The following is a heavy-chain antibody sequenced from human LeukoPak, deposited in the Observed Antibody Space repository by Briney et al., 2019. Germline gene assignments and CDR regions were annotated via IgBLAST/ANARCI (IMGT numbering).Heavy chain of an antibody. CDR1: GYTFTTYT. V-gene: IGHV1-3*01. D-gene: IGHD3-22*01. CDR3: ARDLARGTEMIITTLFDY. CDR2: INAGNGNT. J-gene: IGHJ4*02. Sequence: GASVKVSCKASGYTFTTYTIHWVRQAPGHRLEWMGWINAGNGNTKYSQKFQGRVTITRDTSAGTAYMELSGLRSEDTAVYYCARDLARGTEMIITTLFDYWGQGTLVTVSS.